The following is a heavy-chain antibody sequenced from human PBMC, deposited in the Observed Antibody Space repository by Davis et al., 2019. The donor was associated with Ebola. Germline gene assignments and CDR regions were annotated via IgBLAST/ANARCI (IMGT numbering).Heavy chain of an antibody. Sequence: GESLKISCAASGFTFSSYWMSWVRQAPGKGQQWVSSISDRGGTTYYSDSVRGRFTISRDNSRDTLYLQMNSLRAEDTDVYYCAKALGYYFDYWGPGTLVTVSS. CDR3: AKALGYYFDY. CDR2: ISDRGGTT. V-gene: IGHV3-23*01. CDR1: GFTFSSYW. D-gene: IGHD3-22*01. J-gene: IGHJ4*02.